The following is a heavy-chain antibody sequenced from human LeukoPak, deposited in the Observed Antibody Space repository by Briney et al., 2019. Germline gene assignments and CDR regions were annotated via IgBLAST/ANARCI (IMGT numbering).Heavy chain of an antibody. CDR2: ISTSSSHI. Sequence: GGSLRLSCAASGFTFTTYGMNWVRQAPGKGLEWVSSISTSSSHIYYADSVKGRFTISRDNAKKSLYLQMNSLRAEDTAVYYCARRAGAYSHPYDYWGQGTLVTVSS. CDR3: ARRAGAYSHPYDY. J-gene: IGHJ4*02. V-gene: IGHV3-21*04. CDR1: GFTFTTYG. D-gene: IGHD4/OR15-4a*01.